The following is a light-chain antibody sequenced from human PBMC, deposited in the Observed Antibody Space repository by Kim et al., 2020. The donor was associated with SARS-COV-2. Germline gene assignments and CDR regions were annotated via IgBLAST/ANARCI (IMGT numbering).Light chain of an antibody. V-gene: IGKV6-21*01. CDR2: YAS. CDR3: QQSGTLPWT. J-gene: IGKJ1*01. CDR1: QSVNSS. Sequence: VTPKEKFTIPRRASQSVNSSLHWYQQKPDQSPKLLIKYASQSFSGVPPRFSGSGSGTDFTLTINSLEAEDAATYYCQQSGTLPWTFGQGTKLEI.